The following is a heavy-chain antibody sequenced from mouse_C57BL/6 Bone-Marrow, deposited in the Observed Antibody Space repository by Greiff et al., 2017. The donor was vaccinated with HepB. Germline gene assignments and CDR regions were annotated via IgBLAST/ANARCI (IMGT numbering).Heavy chain of an antibody. J-gene: IGHJ3*01. Sequence: KESCKASGYTFTSSWMHWVKQRPIQGLEWIGNLDPSDSETHYNQKFKDKATLTVDKSSSTAYMQLSSLTSEDSAVYYCARALDGYPWFAYWGQGTLVTVSA. CDR3: ARALDGYPWFAY. CDR2: LDPSDSET. V-gene: IGHV1-52*01. CDR1: GYTFTSSW. D-gene: IGHD2-3*01.